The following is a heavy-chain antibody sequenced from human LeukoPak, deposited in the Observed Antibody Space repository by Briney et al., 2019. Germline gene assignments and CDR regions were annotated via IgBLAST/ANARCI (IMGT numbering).Heavy chain of an antibody. V-gene: IGHV4-59*01. CDR2: IYYSGST. J-gene: IGHJ5*02. CDR1: GGSISSYY. CDR3: AGGRSGFDP. Sequence: SETLSLTCTVSGGSISSYYWSWIRQPPGKGLEWIGYIYYSGSTNYNPSLKSRVTISVDTSKNQFSLKLSSVTAADTAVYYCAGGRSGFDPWGQGTLVTVSS.